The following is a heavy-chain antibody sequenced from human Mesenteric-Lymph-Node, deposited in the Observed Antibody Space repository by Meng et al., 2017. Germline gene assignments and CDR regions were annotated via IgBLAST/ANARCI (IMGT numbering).Heavy chain of an antibody. CDR2: ISYDGSNK. V-gene: IGHV3-30-3*01. D-gene: IGHD3-22*01. CDR3: AKGGNSGYYYYFDD. J-gene: IGHJ4*02. CDR1: GFTFSSYA. Sequence: RSLRLSCAASGFTFSSYALHWVRQAPGKGLEWVAVISYDGSNKYYADSVKGRLTISRDNSKNTLYLQMNSLRAEDTAVYYCAKGGNSGYYYYFDDWGQGTPVTVSS.